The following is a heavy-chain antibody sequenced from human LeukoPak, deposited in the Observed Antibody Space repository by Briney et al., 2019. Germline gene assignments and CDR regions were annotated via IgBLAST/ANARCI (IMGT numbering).Heavy chain of an antibody. CDR3: ARDISQQLGPGFDY. V-gene: IGHV3-33*01. CDR2: IWSDGSNK. Sequence: GRSLRLSCAASGFTFSTYAMHWVRQAPGKGLEWVAAIWSDGSNKYYADSVKGRSTISRDNSKNTLYLQMNSLRAEDTAVYYCARDISQQLGPGFDYWGQGTLVTVSS. D-gene: IGHD6-13*01. CDR1: GFTFSTYA. J-gene: IGHJ4*02.